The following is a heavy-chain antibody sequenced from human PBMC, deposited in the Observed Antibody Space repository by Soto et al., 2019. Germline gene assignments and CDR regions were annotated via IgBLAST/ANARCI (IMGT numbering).Heavy chain of an antibody. CDR3: ARVVHSSGAFDP. V-gene: IGHV4-30-4*01. D-gene: IGHD3-22*01. J-gene: IGHJ5*02. Sequence: QVQLQESGPGLVKPSQTLSLTCTVSGGSISSGDYYWSWIRQPPGKGLEWIGYIYYSGSTYYNPSLQRRVTLSVEQSKNPFFLKLRSGTAADTAVYYCARVVHSSGAFDPWGQGTLVTVSS. CDR2: IYYSGST. CDR1: GGSISSGDYY.